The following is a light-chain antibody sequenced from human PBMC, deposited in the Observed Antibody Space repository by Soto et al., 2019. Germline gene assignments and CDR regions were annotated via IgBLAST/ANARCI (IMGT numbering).Light chain of an antibody. CDR3: CSYAGNSEV. Sequence: QSARTQPASVSGSPRQSSTIPCTGTSGDVRGYNLVSWYQQHPGKAPKLMIYEVTERPSGVSNRFSGSKSGNTASLTISGLQPDDEADYYCCSYAGNSEVFGTGTK. CDR2: EVT. J-gene: IGLJ1*01. CDR1: SGDVRGYNL. V-gene: IGLV2-23*02.